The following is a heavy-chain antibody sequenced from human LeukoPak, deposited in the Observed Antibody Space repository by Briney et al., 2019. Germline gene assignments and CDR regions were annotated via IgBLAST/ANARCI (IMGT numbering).Heavy chain of an antibody. CDR1: GGTFSSYA. V-gene: IGHV1-69*04. CDR2: IIPILGIA. D-gene: IGHD2-21*02. Sequence: SVKVSCKASGGTFSSYAISWARQAPGQGLEWMGRIIPILGIANYAQKFQGRVTITADKSTSTAYMGLSSLRSEDTAVYYCASTALAYCGGDCYSGNHYYYYGMDVWGQGTTVTVSS. J-gene: IGHJ6*02. CDR3: ASTALAYCGGDCYSGNHYYYYGMDV.